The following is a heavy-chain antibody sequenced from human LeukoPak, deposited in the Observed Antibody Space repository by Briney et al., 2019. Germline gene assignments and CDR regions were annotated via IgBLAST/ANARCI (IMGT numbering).Heavy chain of an antibody. CDR2: IYYSGST. V-gene: IGHV4-59*08. CDR1: GGSISSYY. Sequence: PSETLSLTCTVSGGSISSYYWSWIRQPPGKGLEWIGYIYYSGSTNYNPSLKSRVTISVDTSKNQFSLKLSSVTAADTAVYYCARHIQSSGPALYDYWGQGTLVTVSS. CDR3: ARHIQSSGPALYDY. J-gene: IGHJ4*02. D-gene: IGHD6-19*01.